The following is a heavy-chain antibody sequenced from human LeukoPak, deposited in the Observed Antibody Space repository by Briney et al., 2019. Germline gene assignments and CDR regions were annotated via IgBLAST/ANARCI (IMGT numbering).Heavy chain of an antibody. D-gene: IGHD4-17*01. Sequence: ASVKVSCKASGYTFTSYFMHWVRHAPGQGLDCMVIINPSGGSTSYAQKFQGRVTMTRDTSTSTVYMELSSLRSEDTAVYYCARDSADYGDYDYWGQGTLVTVSS. CDR1: GYTFTSYF. J-gene: IGHJ4*02. CDR2: INPSGGST. CDR3: ARDSADYGDYDY. V-gene: IGHV1-46*01.